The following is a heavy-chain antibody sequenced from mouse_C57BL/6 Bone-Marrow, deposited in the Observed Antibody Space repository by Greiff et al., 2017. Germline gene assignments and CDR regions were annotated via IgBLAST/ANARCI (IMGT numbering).Heavy chain of an antibody. J-gene: IGHJ2*01. CDR1: GYAFTNYL. CDR3: AKLGQNDY. CDR2: INPGSGGT. D-gene: IGHD4-1*01. V-gene: IGHV1-54*01. Sequence: VQLQESGAELVRPGTSVKVSCKASGYAFTNYLIEWVKQRPGQGLEWIGVINPGSGGTNYNEKFKGKATLTADKSSSTAYMQLSSLTSEDSAVYFCAKLGQNDYWGQGTTLTVSS.